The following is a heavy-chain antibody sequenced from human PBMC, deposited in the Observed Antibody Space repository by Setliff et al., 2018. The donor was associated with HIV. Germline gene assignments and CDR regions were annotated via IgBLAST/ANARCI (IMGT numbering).Heavy chain of an antibody. D-gene: IGHD3-22*01. Sequence: QPGGSLSLSCGASGFTFSGSPMHWVRQASGKGLEWVGRIKTEAEGYATAYAASVKGRFTISRDDSKNTACLQMNSLKTEDTAIYYCTRPQYIYDNSDSDNWGQGALVTVSS. J-gene: IGHJ4*02. V-gene: IGHV3-73*01. CDR1: GFTFSGSP. CDR2: IKTEAEGYAT. CDR3: TRPQYIYDNSDSDN.